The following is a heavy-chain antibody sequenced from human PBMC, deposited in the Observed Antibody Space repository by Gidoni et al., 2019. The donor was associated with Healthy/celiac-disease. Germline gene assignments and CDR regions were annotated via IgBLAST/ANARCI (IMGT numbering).Heavy chain of an antibody. D-gene: IGHD3-22*01. Sequence: QVQLVQSGAEVTKPGASVKVSCKASGYTFTGYYMHWVRQAPGQGLEWMGWINPNSGGTNYAQKFQGRVTMTRDTSISTAYMELSRLRSDDTAVYYCASLDATYYYDSSGYTDSWGQGTLVTVSS. CDR3: ASLDATYYYDSSGYTDS. J-gene: IGHJ5*01. V-gene: IGHV1-2*02. CDR2: INPNSGGT. CDR1: GYTFTGYY.